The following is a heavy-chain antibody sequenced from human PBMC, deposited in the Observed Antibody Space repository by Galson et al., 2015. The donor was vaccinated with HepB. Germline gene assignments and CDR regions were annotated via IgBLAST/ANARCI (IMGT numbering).Heavy chain of an antibody. CDR3: ARERPRRTHYYDSSGYYSYPQYNWFDP. V-gene: IGHV3-30*03. J-gene: IGHJ5*02. Sequence: SLRLSCAASGFTFSSYGMHWVRQAPGKGLEWVSVISYHGINKYYADSVKGRFTISRDNSKNTLYLQMNSLRVEDTAVYYCARERPRRTHYYDSSGYYSYPQYNWFDPWGQGTLVTVSS. CDR1: GFTFSSYG. CDR2: ISYHGINK. D-gene: IGHD3-22*01.